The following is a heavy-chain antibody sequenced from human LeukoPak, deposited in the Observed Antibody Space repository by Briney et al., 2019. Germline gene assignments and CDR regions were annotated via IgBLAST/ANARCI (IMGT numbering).Heavy chain of an antibody. CDR2: VSNDGSST. D-gene: IGHD4-17*01. Sequence: EGSLRLSCAASKFTFSSYWMHWVRQAPGKGLVWVSRVSNDGSSTSYADSVKGRFTISRDNAKNTLYLQMSSLRAEDTAVYYCARGHNIYGDYVAPDYWGQGTLVTVSS. J-gene: IGHJ4*02. CDR3: ARGHNIYGDYVAPDY. CDR1: KFTFSSYW. V-gene: IGHV3-74*01.